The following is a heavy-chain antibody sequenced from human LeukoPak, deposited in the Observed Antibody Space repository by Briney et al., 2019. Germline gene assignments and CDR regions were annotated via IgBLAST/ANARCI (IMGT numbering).Heavy chain of an antibody. CDR3: ARGGIRGVTWNWLDP. CDR1: GFTFNSYD. Sequence: GGSLRLSCAASGFTFNSYDMHWVREATGRGLEWVSSVAGAGDTYYADSVKGRFTISRENGKNSLYLQMNSLRAGDTAVYYCARGGIRGVTWNWLDPWGQGTLVTVSS. V-gene: IGHV3-13*01. D-gene: IGHD3-10*01. J-gene: IGHJ5*02. CDR2: VAGAGDT.